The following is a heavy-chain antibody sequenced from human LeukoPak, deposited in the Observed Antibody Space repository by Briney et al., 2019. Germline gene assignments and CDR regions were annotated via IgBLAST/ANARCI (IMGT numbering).Heavy chain of an antibody. CDR3: AKAGIGVVGYFDY. Sequence: GGSLRLSCAASGFTFSSYAMSWVRQAPEKGLEWVSTISGSGGGTYYADSVKGRFTISRDNSKNTLYLQMNSLRDEDTALYYCAKAGIGVVGYFDYWGQGTLVTVSS. CDR1: GFTFSSYA. CDR2: ISGSGGGT. V-gene: IGHV3-23*01. J-gene: IGHJ4*02. D-gene: IGHD6-19*01.